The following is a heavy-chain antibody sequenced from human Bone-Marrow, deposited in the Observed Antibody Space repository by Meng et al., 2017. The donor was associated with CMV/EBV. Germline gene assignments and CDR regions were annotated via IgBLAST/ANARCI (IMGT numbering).Heavy chain of an antibody. CDR1: GGSFNAYY. D-gene: IGHD2-2*02. CDR3: ARETGGYCSSTSCYTDYYYYGMDV. V-gene: IGHV4-34*01. CDR2: INHSGST. J-gene: IGHJ6*02. Sequence: SETLSLTCTVYGGSFNAYYYNWFRQAPGKGLEWIGEINHSGSTYYNPSLKSRVTISVDTSKNQFSLKLSSVTAADTAVYYCARETGGYCSSTSCYTDYYYYGMDVWGQGTTVTVSS.